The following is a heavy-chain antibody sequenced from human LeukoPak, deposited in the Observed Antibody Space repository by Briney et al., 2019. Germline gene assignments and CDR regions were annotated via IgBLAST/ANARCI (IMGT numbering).Heavy chain of an antibody. CDR1: GGSISSYY. CDR2: IYYSGST. Sequence: SETLSLTCTVSGGSISSYYWSWIRQPPGKGLEWIGYIYYSGSTNYNPSLKSRVTISVDTSKNQFSLKLSSVTAADTAVYYCARWVGDTGIDYWGQGTLVTVSS. J-gene: IGHJ4*02. D-gene: IGHD4-17*01. V-gene: IGHV4-59*01. CDR3: ARWVGDTGIDY.